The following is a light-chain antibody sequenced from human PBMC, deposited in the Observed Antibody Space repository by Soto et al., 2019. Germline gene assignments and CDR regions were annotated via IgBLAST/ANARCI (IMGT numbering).Light chain of an antibody. CDR1: QSVSSD. Sequence: EIVLTQSPGTLSLSPGERATLSCRASQSVSSDYLAWYQQKPGQAPRLLIYDVSTRATGIPARFSGSGSGTEFTLTISGLQSEDFAVYYCQQYNNWPGTFGQGTKVDIK. J-gene: IGKJ1*01. V-gene: IGKV3-15*01. CDR3: QQYNNWPGT. CDR2: DVS.